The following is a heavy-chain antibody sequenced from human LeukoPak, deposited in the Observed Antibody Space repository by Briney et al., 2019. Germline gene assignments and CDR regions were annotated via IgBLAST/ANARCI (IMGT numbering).Heavy chain of an antibody. CDR3: ATSTRGAGYFDY. V-gene: IGHV4-31*03. CDR2: IYYSGST. Sequence: SETLSLTCTVSGGSISSGDYYWSWIRQPPGKGLEWIGYIYYSGSTYYNPSLKSRVTISVDTSKNQFSLKLSSVTAADTAVYYCATSTRGAGYFDYWGQGTLVTVSS. J-gene: IGHJ4*02. D-gene: IGHD6-19*01. CDR1: GGSISSGDYY.